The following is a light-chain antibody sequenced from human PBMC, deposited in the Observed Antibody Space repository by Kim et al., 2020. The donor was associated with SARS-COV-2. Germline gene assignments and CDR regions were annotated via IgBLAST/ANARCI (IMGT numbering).Light chain of an antibody. CDR3: QQYNNWPLT. CDR2: GGS. J-gene: IGKJ4*01. V-gene: IGKV3-15*01. CDR1: QSVRND. Sequence: DTVMTQTPGTLSVSPGGTATLSCGASQSVRNDLAWYQQRPGQAPRLLVYGGSTRATGVPLRISGSGSGTHFILIVSSLQPEDSGVYYCQQYNNWPLTFGGGTKLEI.